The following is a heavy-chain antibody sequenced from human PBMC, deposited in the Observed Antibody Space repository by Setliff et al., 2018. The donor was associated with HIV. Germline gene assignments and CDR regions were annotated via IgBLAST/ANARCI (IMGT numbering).Heavy chain of an antibody. D-gene: IGHD6-13*01. CDR3: ARKGSSSRSQEYYYDF. Sequence: LSLTCTVSGGSISSGSYYWGWIRQPAGKGLEWIGRIYTSGGTNYNPSLKSRVTISVDTSKNQFSLKLSSVTALDTAVYYCARKGSSSRSQEYYYDFWGQGTLVTVSS. V-gene: IGHV4-61*02. CDR2: IYTSGGT. CDR1: GGSISSGSYY. J-gene: IGHJ4*02.